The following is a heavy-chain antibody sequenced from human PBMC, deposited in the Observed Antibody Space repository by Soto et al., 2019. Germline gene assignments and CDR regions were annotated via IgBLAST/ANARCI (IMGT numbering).Heavy chain of an antibody. CDR1: GYSFTSYW. CDR3: ARSGRYYYYYGMDV. V-gene: IGHV5-10-1*01. CDR2: IDPSDSYT. Sequence: GESLKISCKGSGYSFTSYWISWIRQMPGKGLEWVGRIDPSDSYTNYRPSFQGHVTISADKSISTAYLQWSSLKASDTAMYYCARSGRYYYYYGMDVWGQGTTVTVSS. J-gene: IGHJ6*02. D-gene: IGHD1-26*01.